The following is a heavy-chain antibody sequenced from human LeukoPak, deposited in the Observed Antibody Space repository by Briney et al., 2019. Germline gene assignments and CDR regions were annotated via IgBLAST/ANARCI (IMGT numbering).Heavy chain of an antibody. Sequence: GALRLSCAASGFTFSSYAMSWVRQAPGKGLEWVSTISGSGGSIYYADSVKGRFTISRDNSKNTLYLQMNSLRAEDTAVYYCAKDQVWGSLDYWGQGTLVTVSS. CDR1: GFTFSSYA. J-gene: IGHJ4*02. D-gene: IGHD7-27*01. CDR3: AKDQVWGSLDY. CDR2: ISGSGGSI. V-gene: IGHV3-23*01.